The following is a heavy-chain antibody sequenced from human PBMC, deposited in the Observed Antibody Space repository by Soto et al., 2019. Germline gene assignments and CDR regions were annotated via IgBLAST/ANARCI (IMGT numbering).Heavy chain of an antibody. CDR1: GFSLTSGVG. CDR3: AHIDPEIVTVGGHGGFDY. J-gene: IGHJ4*02. CDR2: IYWDDDK. Sequence: QITLKESGPTLVRPPQTLTLTCTFSGFSLTSGVGVGWIRQPPGKALEWLALIYWDDDKRYSPSLKNRLTITEDTPKNQVVLTMTNVGPVDTATYFCAHIDPEIVTVGGHGGFDYWGQGTLVTVSS. D-gene: IGHD5-12*01. V-gene: IGHV2-5*02.